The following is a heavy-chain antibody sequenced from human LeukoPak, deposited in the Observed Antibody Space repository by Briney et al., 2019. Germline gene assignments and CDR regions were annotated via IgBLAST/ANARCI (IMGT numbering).Heavy chain of an antibody. CDR3: ARMPDYGDYGNFDY. D-gene: IGHD4-17*01. V-gene: IGHV4-39*01. CDR2: IYYSGST. J-gene: IGHJ4*02. CDR1: GGSISSSSYY. Sequence: SETLSLTCTVSGGSISSSSYYWGWIRQSPGKGLEWIGSIYYSGSTYYNPSLKSRVTISVDTSRNQFSLKLSSVTAADTAVYYCARMPDYGDYGNFDYWGQGTLVTVSS.